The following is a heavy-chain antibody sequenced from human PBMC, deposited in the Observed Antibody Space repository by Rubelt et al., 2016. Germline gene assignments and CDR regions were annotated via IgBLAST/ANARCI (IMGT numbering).Heavy chain of an antibody. CDR1: GYTFTSYA. CDR2: INAGNGNT. CDR3: ARAQRIRLLMVYAPTFDY. J-gene: IGHJ4*02. Sequence: QVQLVQSGAEVKKPGSSVMVSCKASGYTFTSYAMHWVRQAPGQRLEWMGWINAGNGNTKYSQKFQGRVTITRDTSASTAYMELSSLRSEDTAVYYCARAQRIRLLMVYAPTFDYWGQGTLVTVSS. V-gene: IGHV1-3*01. D-gene: IGHD2-8*01.